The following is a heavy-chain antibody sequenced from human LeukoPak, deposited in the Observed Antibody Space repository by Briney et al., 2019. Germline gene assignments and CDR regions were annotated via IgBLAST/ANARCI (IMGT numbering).Heavy chain of an antibody. J-gene: IGHJ4*02. D-gene: IGHD6-19*01. CDR2: INHSGST. CDR1: GGSFSGYY. V-gene: IGHV4-34*01. Sequence: PSETLSLTCAVYGGSFSGYYWSWIRQPPGKGLEWIGEINHSGSTNYNPSLKSRVTISVDTSKNQFSLKLSSVTAADTAVYYCARLRQWLVKGFDYWGQGTLVTVSS. CDR3: ARLRQWLVKGFDY.